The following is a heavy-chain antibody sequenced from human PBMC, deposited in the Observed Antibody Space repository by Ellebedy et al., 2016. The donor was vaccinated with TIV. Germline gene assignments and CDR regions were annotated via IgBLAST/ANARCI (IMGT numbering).Heavy chain of an antibody. Sequence: ASVKVSCXASGYTFTSHDINWVRQATGQGLEWMGWMNPNSGNTGYAQKFQGRVTMTRNTSISTAYMELSSLRSEDTAVYYCATIWWGDGEYYFDYWGQGTLVTVSS. CDR3: ATIWWGDGEYYFDY. J-gene: IGHJ4*02. CDR2: MNPNSGNT. V-gene: IGHV1-8*01. D-gene: IGHD3-10*01. CDR1: GYTFTSHD.